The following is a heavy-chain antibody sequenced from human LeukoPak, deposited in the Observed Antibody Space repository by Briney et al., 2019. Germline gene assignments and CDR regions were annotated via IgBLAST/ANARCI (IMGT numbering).Heavy chain of an antibody. Sequence: SETLSLTCTVSGGPINSGSYYWGWLRQPPGKGLERIGSIYYTGKTYYNPSLKSRATMSVDTSTNHFSLTLSSVTAADTAVYYCARQGFVPSPLDYWGQGTLVTVSS. D-gene: IGHD3-10*01. CDR1: GGPINSGSYY. CDR2: IYYTGKT. CDR3: ARQGFVPSPLDY. V-gene: IGHV4-39*01. J-gene: IGHJ4*02.